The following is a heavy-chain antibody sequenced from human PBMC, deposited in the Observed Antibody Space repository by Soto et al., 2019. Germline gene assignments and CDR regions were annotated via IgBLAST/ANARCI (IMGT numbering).Heavy chain of an antibody. Sequence: QVQLVESGGGVVQPGSSLRLSCAASGFSFKNYAFHWVRQAPGKGLEWVALISHNDEPKIFYADSVQGRFTISRDNFKNTLYLQMNSLRDEDTAVYHYARSARAETYYNSFDYWGQGTQVAISS. J-gene: IGHJ4*01. CDR2: ISHNDEPKI. CDR1: GFSFKNYA. V-gene: IGHV3-30-3*01. D-gene: IGHD3-22*01. CDR3: ARSARAETYYNSFDY.